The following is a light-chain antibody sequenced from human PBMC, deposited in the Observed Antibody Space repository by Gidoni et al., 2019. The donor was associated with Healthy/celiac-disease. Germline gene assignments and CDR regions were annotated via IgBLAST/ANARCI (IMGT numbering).Light chain of an antibody. J-gene: IGKJ2*04. Sequence: DIQMTQSPSTLSASVGDRVTITCRASQSISSWLTWYQQKPGKAPKLLIYKASSLESGVPSRFSGSGSGTELTLTISSLQPDDFATYSCQQYNSYPCSFGQATKLEIK. CDR1: QSISSW. CDR2: KAS. CDR3: QQYNSYPCS. V-gene: IGKV1-5*03.